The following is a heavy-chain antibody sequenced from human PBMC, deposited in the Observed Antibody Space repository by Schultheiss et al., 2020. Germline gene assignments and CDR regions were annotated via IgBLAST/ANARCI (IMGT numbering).Heavy chain of an antibody. J-gene: IGHJ6*02. V-gene: IGHV3-21*01. Sequence: GGSLRLSCEASGFTFGFHRMNWVRQAPGKGLEWVASISTSGSDVYYADSLEGRFIISRDNAKNSVYLQMYSLRAEDTAVYYCARVRVRLPGYYYGMDVWGQGTTVTVSS. CDR2: ISTSGSDV. D-gene: IGHD3-10*01. CDR3: ARVRVRLPGYYYGMDV. CDR1: GFTFGFHR.